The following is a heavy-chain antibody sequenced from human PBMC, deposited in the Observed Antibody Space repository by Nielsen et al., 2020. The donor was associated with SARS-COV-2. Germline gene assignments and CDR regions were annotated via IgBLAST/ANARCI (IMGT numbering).Heavy chain of an antibody. CDR2: INPNSGGT. J-gene: IGHJ6*03. D-gene: IGHD3-10*01. Sequence: WVRQAPGQGLEWMGRINPNSGGTNYAQKFQGRVTMTTDTSTSTAYMELRSLRSDDTAVYYCAREYGSGSYYNVVYYYYMDVWGKGTTVTVSS. V-gene: IGHV1-2*06. CDR3: AREYGSGSYYNVVYYYYMDV.